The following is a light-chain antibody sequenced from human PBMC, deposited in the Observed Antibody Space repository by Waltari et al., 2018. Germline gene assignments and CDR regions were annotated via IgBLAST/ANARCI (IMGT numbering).Light chain of an antibody. V-gene: IGKV1-39*01. CDR2: SAS. J-gene: IGKJ1*01. CDR3: QETYTPPWT. CDR1: QGISSN. Sequence: IQLTQSPSSLSASVGDVVTITCRASQGISSNLAWYQHQPGKAPELLVYSASFLETGVPSRFSAGGSGTDFNFTITAVQPEDFATYYCQETYTPPWTFGPGTRLEIK.